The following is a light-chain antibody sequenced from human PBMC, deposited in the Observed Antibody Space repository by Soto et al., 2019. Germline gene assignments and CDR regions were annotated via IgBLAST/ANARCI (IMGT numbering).Light chain of an antibody. CDR2: DVN. J-gene: IGLJ3*02. Sequence: QSALTQPRSVSGSPGQSVTISCTGTSSDVGNYNYVSWYQQHPGKAPKFMIYDVNKRPSGVSDRFSGSKSGNTASLTISGLQAEDEADYYCCSYAGSYTWVFGGGTKLTVL. CDR1: SSDVGNYNY. V-gene: IGLV2-11*01. CDR3: CSYAGSYTWV.